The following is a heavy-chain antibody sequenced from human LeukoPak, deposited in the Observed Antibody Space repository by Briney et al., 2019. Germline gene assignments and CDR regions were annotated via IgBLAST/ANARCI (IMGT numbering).Heavy chain of an antibody. CDR2: IWYDGSNK. CDR3: ARDLSDVVVVAASGAFDY. J-gene: IGHJ4*02. D-gene: IGHD2-15*01. Sequence: GGSLRLSCAASGFTFSNFWMTWVRQAPGKGPEWLAVIWYDGSNKYYADSVKGRFTISRDNSKNTLYLQMNSLRAEDTAVYYCARDLSDVVVVAASGAFDYWGQGTLVTVSS. CDR1: GFTFSNFW. V-gene: IGHV3-33*08.